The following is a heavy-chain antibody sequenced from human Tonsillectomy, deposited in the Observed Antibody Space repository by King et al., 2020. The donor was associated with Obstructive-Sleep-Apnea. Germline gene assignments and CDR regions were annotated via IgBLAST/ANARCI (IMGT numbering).Heavy chain of an antibody. CDR2: INPSGGST. CDR1: GYTFTTFY. CDR3: ARGGGYCSGGGCYAWFDP. V-gene: IGHV1-46*01. J-gene: IGHJ5*02. D-gene: IGHD2-15*01. Sequence: VQLVQSGAEVKQPGASVKVSCKPSGYTFTTFYLHWVRQAPGQGLEWMGTINPSGGSTIYARKFQGRVIMTRDTSTSTVYMDLSSLRSEDTAVYYCARGGGYCSGGGCYAWFDPWGQGTLVTVSS.